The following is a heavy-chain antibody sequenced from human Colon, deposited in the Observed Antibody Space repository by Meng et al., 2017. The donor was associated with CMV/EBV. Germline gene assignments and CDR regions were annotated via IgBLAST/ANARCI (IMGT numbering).Heavy chain of an antibody. CDR1: GFTFSSHS. D-gene: IGHD6-13*01. Sequence: GESLKISCAASGFTFSSHSMNWVRQAPGKGLEWVSSISSTSNYIYYADSVKGRFTISRDNAQNSVYLQMNSLTAEDTAVYYCARGWPPDFWGQGTLVTVSS. CDR2: ISSTSNYI. CDR3: ARGWPPDF. V-gene: IGHV3-21*06. J-gene: IGHJ1*01.